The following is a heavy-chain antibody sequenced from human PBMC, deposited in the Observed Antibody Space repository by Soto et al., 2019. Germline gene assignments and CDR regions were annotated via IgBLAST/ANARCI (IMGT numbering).Heavy chain of an antibody. CDR1: GGSISSSGYS. J-gene: IGHJ4*02. D-gene: IGHD5-18*01. V-gene: IGHV4-30-2*02. CDR2: IYHSGST. Sequence: PSETLSLTCAVSGGSISSSGYSWSWIRQPPGKGLEWIGYIYHSGSTYYNPSLKSRVTISVDTSKNQFSLKLRSVTAADTAVYYCARSWVQLWSQGTLVTVSS. CDR3: ARSWVQL.